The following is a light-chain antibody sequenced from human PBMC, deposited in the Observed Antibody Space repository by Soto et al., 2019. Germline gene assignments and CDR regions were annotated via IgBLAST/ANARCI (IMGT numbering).Light chain of an antibody. CDR3: QQSYSTPIT. J-gene: IGKJ5*01. V-gene: IGKV1-39*01. CDR1: QTISFS. Sequence: DIQLTQSPSFLSASVGDRVTITCRASQTISFSLAWYQQKPGKAPKLLIYDASTLQGGVPSRFSGSGSGTDFTLTISSLQPEDFATYYCQQSYSTPITLGQGTRLEIK. CDR2: DAS.